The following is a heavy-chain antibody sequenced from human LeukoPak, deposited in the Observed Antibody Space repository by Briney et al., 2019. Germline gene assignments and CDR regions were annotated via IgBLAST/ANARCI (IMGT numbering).Heavy chain of an antibody. Sequence: TGGSLRLSCAASGFTFDDYGMSWVRQAPGKGLEWVSGINWNGGSTGYADSVKGRFTISRDNAKNSLYLQMNSLRAEDTALYYCARVYESSGYYNPFDYWGQGTLVTVSS. CDR3: ARVYESSGYYNPFDY. J-gene: IGHJ4*02. CDR1: GFTFDDYG. CDR2: INWNGGST. D-gene: IGHD3-22*01. V-gene: IGHV3-20*04.